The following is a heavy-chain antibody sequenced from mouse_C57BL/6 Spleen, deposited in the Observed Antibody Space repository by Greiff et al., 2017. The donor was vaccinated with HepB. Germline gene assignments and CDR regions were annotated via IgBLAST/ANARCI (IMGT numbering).Heavy chain of an antibody. Sequence: QVQLQQSGPELVKPGASVKISCKASGYSFTSYYIHWVKQRPGQGLEWIGWIYPGSGNTKYNEKFKGKATLTADTSSSTAYMQLSSLTSEDSAVYYCARNHYGSSYGFAYWGQGTLVTVSA. CDR3: ARNHYGSSYGFAY. V-gene: IGHV1-66*01. CDR2: IYPGSGNT. CDR1: GYSFTSYY. J-gene: IGHJ3*01. D-gene: IGHD1-1*01.